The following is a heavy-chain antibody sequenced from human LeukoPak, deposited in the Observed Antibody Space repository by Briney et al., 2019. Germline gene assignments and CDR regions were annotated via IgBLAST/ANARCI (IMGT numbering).Heavy chain of an antibody. D-gene: IGHD5-24*01. J-gene: IGHJ4*02. CDR1: GGSMYSRLYE. Sequence: SETLTLTCTVSGGSMYSRLYEWGWIRQPPGKGLEYIESISSSGSTYYNPSLQSRVTLSVDASKNKFSLNLDSVTAAETAVYYCARHLSHGDGNKRGFDFWGQGTLVTVSS. CDR3: ARHLSHGDGNKRGFDF. CDR2: ISSSGST. V-gene: IGHV4-39*01.